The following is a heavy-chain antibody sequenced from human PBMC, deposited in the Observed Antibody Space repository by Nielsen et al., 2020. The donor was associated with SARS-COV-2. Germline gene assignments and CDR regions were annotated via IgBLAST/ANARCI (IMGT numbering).Heavy chain of an antibody. Sequence: WIRQPPGKGLEWVSYISSSSSYTNYADSVKGRFTISRDNAKNSLYLQMNSLRAEDTAVYYCARGRDMTFDYWGQGTLVTVSS. D-gene: IGHD2-15*01. CDR2: ISSSSSYT. V-gene: IGHV3-11*05. J-gene: IGHJ4*02. CDR3: ARGRDMTFDY.